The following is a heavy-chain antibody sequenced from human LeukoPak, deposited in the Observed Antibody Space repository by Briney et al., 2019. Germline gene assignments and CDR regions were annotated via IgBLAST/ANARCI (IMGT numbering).Heavy chain of an antibody. CDR1: GFTLSGYW. Sequence: GGSLRLSCAASGFTLSGYWMHWVRQAPGEGLVWVSRIDPDGITTNYADSVKGRFATSRDNARNTLYLQMNSLTAEDTALYYCTRVQAGRSGLMDVWGRGTTVTVSS. CDR3: TRVQAGRSGLMDV. CDR2: IDPDGITT. V-gene: IGHV3-74*01. D-gene: IGHD2-8*02. J-gene: IGHJ6*02.